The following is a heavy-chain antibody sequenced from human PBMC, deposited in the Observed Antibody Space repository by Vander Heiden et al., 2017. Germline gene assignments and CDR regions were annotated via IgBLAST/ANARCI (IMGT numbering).Heavy chain of an antibody. Sequence: EVQLVESGGGLVQPGGSLRLSCAAYGFTFSSYWMHWVRPAPGKGLVWVSRINSDGSSTSYADSVKGRFTISRDNAKNTLYLQMNSLRAEDTAVYYCARVNYDYVWGSYRQKSYYYYGMDVWCQGTTVTVSS. D-gene: IGHD3-16*02. CDR3: ARVNYDYVWGSYRQKSYYYYGMDV. CDR2: INSDGSST. J-gene: IGHJ6*02. CDR1: GFTFSSYW. V-gene: IGHV3-74*01.